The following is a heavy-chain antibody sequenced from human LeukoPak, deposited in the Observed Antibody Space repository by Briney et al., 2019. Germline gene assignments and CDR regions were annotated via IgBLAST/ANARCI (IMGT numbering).Heavy chain of an antibody. CDR1: GFTFSSYS. CDR3: ARIMDAVVTPGSDY. V-gene: IGHV3-21*01. Sequence: GGSLSLSCAASGFTFSSYSMNWVRQAPGKGLEWVSSISSSSSYIYYADSVKGRFTISRDNAKNSLYLQMNSLRAEDTAVYYCARIMDAVVTPGSDYWGQGTLVTVSS. CDR2: ISSSSSYI. D-gene: IGHD4-23*01. J-gene: IGHJ4*02.